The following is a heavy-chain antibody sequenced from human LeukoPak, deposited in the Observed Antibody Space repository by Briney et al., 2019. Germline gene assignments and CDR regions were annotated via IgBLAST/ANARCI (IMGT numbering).Heavy chain of an antibody. D-gene: IGHD3-3*01. CDR2: IYTSGST. V-gene: IGHV4-61*02. J-gene: IGHJ6*03. Sequence: NPSETLSLTCTVSGGSISSGSYYWSWIRQPAGKVLEWIGRIYTSGSTNYNPSLKSRVTISVDTSKNQFSLKLSSVTAADTAVYYCARAIFGVANYYYYYMDVRGKGTTVTVSS. CDR1: GGSISSGSYY. CDR3: ARAIFGVANYYYYYMDV.